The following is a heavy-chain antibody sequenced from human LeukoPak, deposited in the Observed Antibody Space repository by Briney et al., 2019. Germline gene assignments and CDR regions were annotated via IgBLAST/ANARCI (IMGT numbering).Heavy chain of an antibody. CDR2: ISAYNGNT. CDR3: ARDPPLFHDYSNLYFDY. CDR1: GYTFTGYY. D-gene: IGHD4-11*01. V-gene: IGHV1-18*04. J-gene: IGHJ4*02. Sequence: GASVKVSCKASGYTFTGYYIHWVRQAPGQGLEWMGWISAYNGNTNYAQKLQGRVTMTTDTSTSTAYMELRSLRSDDTAVYYCARDPPLFHDYSNLYFDYWGQGTLVTVSS.